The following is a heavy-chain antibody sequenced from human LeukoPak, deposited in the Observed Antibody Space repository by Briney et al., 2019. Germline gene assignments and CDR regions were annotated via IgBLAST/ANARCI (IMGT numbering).Heavy chain of an antibody. D-gene: IGHD2-15*01. V-gene: IGHV3-23*01. J-gene: IGHJ4*02. Sequence: GGSLRLSCAASGFTLSNYAMNWVRQAPGKGLEWVSSITGSGGDAYYADSVKGRFTISRDNSKNTLDLQMNSLRAEDTAVYYCAKGLKGCSGSSCYYFFDFWGQGALITVSS. CDR1: GFTLSNYA. CDR3: AKGLKGCSGSSCYYFFDF. CDR2: ITGSGGDA.